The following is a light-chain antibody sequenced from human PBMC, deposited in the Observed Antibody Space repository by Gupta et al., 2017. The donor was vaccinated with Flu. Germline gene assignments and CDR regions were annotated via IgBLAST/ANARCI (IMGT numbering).Light chain of an antibody. CDR3: CSYAGSSTFGV. V-gene: IGLV2-11*01. J-gene: IGLJ3*02. CDR2: DVS. Sequence: RDPGKAPKLMIYDVSKRPSGVPDRFSGSKSGTTASLTISVLQAEDEVDYYCCSYAGSSTFGVFGGGTELTVL.